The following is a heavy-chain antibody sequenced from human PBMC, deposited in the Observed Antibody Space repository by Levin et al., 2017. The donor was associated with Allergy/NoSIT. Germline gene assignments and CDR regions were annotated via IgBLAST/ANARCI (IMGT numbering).Heavy chain of an antibody. D-gene: IGHD3-10*01. J-gene: IGHJ5*02. CDR1: GFSLSTSGVG. V-gene: IGHV2-5*02. CDR2: IYWDDDK. CDR3: APIITMVRGVILNWFDP. Sequence: SGPTLVKPTQTLTLTCTFSGFSLSTSGVGVGWIRQPPGKALEWLALIYWDDDKRYSPSLKSRLTITKDTSKNQVVLTMTNMDPVDTATYYCAPIITMVRGVILNWFDPWGQGTLVTVSS.